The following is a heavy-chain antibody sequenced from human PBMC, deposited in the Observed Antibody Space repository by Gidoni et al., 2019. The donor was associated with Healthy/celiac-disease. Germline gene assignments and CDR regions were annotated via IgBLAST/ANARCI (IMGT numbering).Heavy chain of an antibody. CDR2: MSGSGGST. CDR3: AKPHLTMIEPNDAFDI. V-gene: IGHV3-23*01. J-gene: IGHJ3*02. D-gene: IGHD3-22*01. CDR1: GSTFSSYA. Sequence: EVQLLESVGGLVQPGGSLRLSRAASGSTFSSYAMSWVRQAPGKGLEWVSGMSGSGGSTYYADSVKGRFTIARDNSKNTLYLQMNSLRAEDTAVYYCAKPHLTMIEPNDAFDIWGQGTMVTVSS.